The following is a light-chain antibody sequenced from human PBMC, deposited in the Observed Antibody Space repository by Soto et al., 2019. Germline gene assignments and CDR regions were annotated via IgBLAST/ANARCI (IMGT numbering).Light chain of an antibody. CDR1: QSISSS. CDR3: QQYNSYSP. V-gene: IGKV1-5*01. J-gene: IGKJ1*01. Sequence: GDRVTITCRASQSISSSLAWYQQKAGKAPKLLIYDASSLESGVPSRFSGSGSGTEFTLTISSLQPDDFATYYCQQYNSYSPFGQGTKVDI. CDR2: DAS.